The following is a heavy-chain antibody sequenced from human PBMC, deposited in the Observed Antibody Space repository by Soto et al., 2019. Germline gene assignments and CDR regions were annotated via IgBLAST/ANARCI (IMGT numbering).Heavy chain of an antibody. Sequence: QVQLQESGPGLVKPSETLSLTCTVSGGSISSYYWSWIRQPPGKGLEWIGYIYYSGSTNYNPSLKSRVTISVDTSKNQFSLKLSSVTAADTAVYYCASFLPAYYGSGSYYDYWGQGTLVTVSS. CDR3: ASFLPAYYGSGSYYDY. V-gene: IGHV4-59*01. J-gene: IGHJ4*02. CDR2: IYYSGST. CDR1: GGSISSYY. D-gene: IGHD3-10*01.